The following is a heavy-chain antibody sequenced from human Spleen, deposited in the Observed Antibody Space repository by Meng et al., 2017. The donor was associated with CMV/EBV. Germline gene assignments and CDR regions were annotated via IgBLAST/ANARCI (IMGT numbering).Heavy chain of an antibody. V-gene: IGHV4-31*02. CDR1: DSITNGDYY. J-gene: IGHJ4*02. D-gene: IGHD5-18*01. CDR3: ARERRGYNYVYYFRY. CDR2: IYYSGST. Sequence: DSITNGDYYRSWIRQHPGKGMEWIGYIYYSGSTYYNPSLKSRVTISLDTSKNQFSLKLTSVTAADTAVYYCARERRGYNYVYYFRYWGQGTLVTVSS.